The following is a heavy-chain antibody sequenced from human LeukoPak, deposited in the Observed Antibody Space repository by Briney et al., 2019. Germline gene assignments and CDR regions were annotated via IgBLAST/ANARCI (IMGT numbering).Heavy chain of an antibody. Sequence: GGSLRLSCAASGFTFSSSEMNWVRQAPGKGLEWVSYVSSSGSTIYYADSVKGRFTISRDNAKNSLYLQMNSLRAEDTAVYYCASNVDTATRAYWGQGTLVTVSS. CDR1: GFTFSSSE. CDR2: VSSSGSTI. J-gene: IGHJ4*02. CDR3: ASNVDTATRAY. D-gene: IGHD5-18*01. V-gene: IGHV3-48*03.